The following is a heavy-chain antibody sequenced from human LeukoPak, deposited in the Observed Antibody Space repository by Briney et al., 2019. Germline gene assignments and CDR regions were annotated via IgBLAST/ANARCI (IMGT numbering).Heavy chain of an antibody. D-gene: IGHD3-9*01. CDR2: INHSGST. J-gene: IGHJ5*02. Sequence: SETLSLTCAVYGGSFSGYYWSWIRQPPGKGLEWIGEINHSGSTSYNPSLKSRVTISVDTSKNQFSLKLSSVTAADTAVYYCARSGDILTGYRPHNWFDPWGQGTLVTVSS. CDR3: ARSGDILTGYRPHNWFDP. V-gene: IGHV4-34*01. CDR1: GGSFSGYY.